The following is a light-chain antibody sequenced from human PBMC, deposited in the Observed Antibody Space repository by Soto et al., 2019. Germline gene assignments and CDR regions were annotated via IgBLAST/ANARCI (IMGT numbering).Light chain of an antibody. CDR3: QQYTNWPPIT. CDR2: DAS. J-gene: IGKJ5*01. Sequence: EIVMTQSPGTLSVSPGERATLSCRASQSVRSKLAWYQQKPGQAPRLLIYDASTRATGIPARFSGSGSGTEFTLTISSLQSEDFAVYYCQQYTNWPPITFGQGTRLAIK. V-gene: IGKV3-15*01. CDR1: QSVRSK.